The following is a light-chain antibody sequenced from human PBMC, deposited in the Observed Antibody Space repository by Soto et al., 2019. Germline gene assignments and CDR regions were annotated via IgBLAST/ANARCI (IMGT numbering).Light chain of an antibody. CDR2: TTN. V-gene: IGLV1-44*01. J-gene: IGLJ1*01. Sequence: QSVLTQPHSASGTPGQRVTISCSGSSSNIGTSSVHWFQQLPGTAPKLLISTTNQRPSGVPERFSGSKSGTSASLAISGLQSEDEADYYCAEGDDSLNGHVFGTGTTLTVL. CDR3: AEGDDSLNGHV. CDR1: SSNIGTSS.